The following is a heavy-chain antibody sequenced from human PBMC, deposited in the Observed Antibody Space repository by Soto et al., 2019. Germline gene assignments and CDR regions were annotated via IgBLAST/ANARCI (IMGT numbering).Heavy chain of an antibody. V-gene: IGHV1-2*02. CDR3: ARGGDYYYGMDV. J-gene: IGHJ6*02. D-gene: IGHD3-16*01. Sequence: GASVKVSCKASGYTFTGYYMYWVRQAPGQGLEWMGWINPNNGGTSYSQKFQDRVTLTRDTSISTAYMELTRLTSDDTAVYYCARGGDYYYGMDVWGQGTTVTVSS. CDR1: GYTFTGYY. CDR2: INPNNGGT.